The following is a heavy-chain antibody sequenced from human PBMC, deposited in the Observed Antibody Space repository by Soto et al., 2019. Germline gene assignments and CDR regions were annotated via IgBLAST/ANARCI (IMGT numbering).Heavy chain of an antibody. J-gene: IGHJ4*02. CDR1: GQSFSGHS. CDR2: INESGST. V-gene: IGHV4-34*01. Sequence: QVQLQQWGAGLVKPSETLSLSCAVYGQSFSGHSWAWIRQPPGKGLEWIGEINESGSTYYNPSFTSRVQISTDTSKNKVSLKLSSVSAADTAAYFCARGSGIVALPGELEDVKYDYWGQGTLVNVSS. D-gene: IGHD1-1*01. CDR3: ARGSGIVALPGELEDVKYDY.